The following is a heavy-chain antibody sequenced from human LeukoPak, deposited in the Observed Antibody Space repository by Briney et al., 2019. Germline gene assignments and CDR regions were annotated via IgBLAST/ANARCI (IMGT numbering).Heavy chain of an antibody. D-gene: IGHD2-2*01. CDR2: IIPIFGTA. CDR1: GGTFSSYA. J-gene: IGHJ6*02. CDR3: ARGLGYCSSTSCHYYYYYGMDV. Sequence: SVKVSCKASGGTFSSYAISWVRQAPGQGLEWMGGIIPIFGTANYAQKFQGRVTITADESTSTAYMGLSSLRSEDTAVYYCARGLGYCSSTSCHYYYYYGMDVWGQGTTVTVSS. V-gene: IGHV1-69*01.